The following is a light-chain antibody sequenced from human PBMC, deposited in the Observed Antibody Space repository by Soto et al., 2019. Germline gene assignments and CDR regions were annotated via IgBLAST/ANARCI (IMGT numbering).Light chain of an antibody. CDR3: MQARQTPWT. Sequence: DIVMTQSPLSLPVTPGEPASISCRSSQSLLHSDGYNYLDWYLQKPGQSPQLLIYLGSNRASGVPDRFSGRGSGTDFTPIISRAEAEGGGVYYCMQARQTPWTFGQGTKVEIK. V-gene: IGKV2-28*01. J-gene: IGKJ1*01. CDR1: QSLLHSDGYNY. CDR2: LGS.